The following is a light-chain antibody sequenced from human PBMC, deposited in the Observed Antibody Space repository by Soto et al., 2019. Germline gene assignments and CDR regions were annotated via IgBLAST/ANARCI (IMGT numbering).Light chain of an antibody. CDR3: CSPAGRSPYV. CDR1: SSDVGGYNY. J-gene: IGLJ1*01. V-gene: IGLV2-11*01. CDR2: DVS. Sequence: QSALTQPRSVSGSPGQSVTISCTGTSSDVGGYNYVSWYQQHPGKAPKLMIYDVSKRPSGVPDRFSGSKSGNTASLTISGLPAEDEADYYCCSPAGRSPYVFGRGTKLTVL.